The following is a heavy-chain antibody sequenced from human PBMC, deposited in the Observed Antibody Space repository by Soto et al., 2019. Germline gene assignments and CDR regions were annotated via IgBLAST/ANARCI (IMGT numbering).Heavy chain of an antibody. V-gene: IGHV4-34*01. J-gene: IGHJ6*02. CDR2: INHSGST. CDR1: GGSFSGYY. CDR3: ARGRGYYYGSGVALGYYYSGMDV. Sequence: PSETLSLTCAVYGGSFSGYYWSWIRQPPGKGLEWIGEINHSGSTNYNPSLKSRVTISVDTSKNQFSLKLSSVTAADTAVYYCARGRGYYYGSGVALGYYYSGMDVWGQGTTVTVSS. D-gene: IGHD3-10*01.